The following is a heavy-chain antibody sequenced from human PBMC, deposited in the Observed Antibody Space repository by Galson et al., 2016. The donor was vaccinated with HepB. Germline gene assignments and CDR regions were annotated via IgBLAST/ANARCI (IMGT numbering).Heavy chain of an antibody. CDR3: ARRAARARFDN. J-gene: IGHJ4*02. V-gene: IGHV4-39*01. Sequence: TLSPPCTVPVGPISSTSYSWGWIRQPPGQGLEWIGIISYSATTYYTPSLRCRVTISVDTSKNQLSLKLSSVTAADTAVYFCARRAARARFDNWGQGTLVTVSS. CDR2: ISYSATT. CDR1: VGPISSTSYS. D-gene: IGHD3-10*01.